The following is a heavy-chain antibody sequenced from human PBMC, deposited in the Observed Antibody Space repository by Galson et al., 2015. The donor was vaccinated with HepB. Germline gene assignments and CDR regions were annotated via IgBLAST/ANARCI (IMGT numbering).Heavy chain of an antibody. CDR2: TYYRSKWYT. J-gene: IGHJ4*02. CDR1: GDSVSSNSAA. D-gene: IGHD1-26*01. Sequence: CAISGDSVSSNSAAWNWIRQSPSRGLEWLGRTYYRSKWYTGTAVSVKSRITINPDTSKNQFSLKLSSVTAADTAVYYCAAALWELLPFDYWGQGTLVTVSS. CDR3: AAALWELLPFDY. V-gene: IGHV6-1*01.